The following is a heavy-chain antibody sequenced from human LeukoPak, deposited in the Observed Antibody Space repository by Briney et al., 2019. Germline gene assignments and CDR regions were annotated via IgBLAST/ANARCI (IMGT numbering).Heavy chain of an antibody. J-gene: IGHJ6*02. Sequence: GGSLRLSCAASGFTFSSYAMSWVRQAPGKGLEWVSAISGSGGSTYYADSVKGRFTISRDNSKNTLYLQVNSLRAEDTAVYYCAKSSGGVRFLEWLSPEYYGMDVWGQGTTVTVSS. D-gene: IGHD3-3*01. V-gene: IGHV3-23*01. CDR1: GFTFSSYA. CDR3: AKSSGGVRFLEWLSPEYYGMDV. CDR2: ISGSGGST.